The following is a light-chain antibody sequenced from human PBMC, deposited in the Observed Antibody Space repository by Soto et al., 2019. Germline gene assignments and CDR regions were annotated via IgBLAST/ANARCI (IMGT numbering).Light chain of an antibody. V-gene: IGLV2-8*01. CDR1: SSDVGGYNY. J-gene: IGLJ2*01. Sequence: QSALTQPPSASGSPGQSVTISCTGTSSDVGGYNYVSWYQQHPGKAPKLMIYEVFKRPSGVPDRFSASKSGNTASLTVSRLQAEDEADYYCSSYAGTINFVVFGGATKLTVL. CDR2: EVF. CDR3: SSYAGTINFVV.